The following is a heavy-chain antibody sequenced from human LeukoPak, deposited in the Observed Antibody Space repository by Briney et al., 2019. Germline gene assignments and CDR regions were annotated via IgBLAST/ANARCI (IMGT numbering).Heavy chain of an antibody. Sequence: GGSLRLSCVASEFTLRTYNMNWVRQAPGKGLEWDSSISSSSTYIFYADSVKGRFTISRDDAKNSLSLQMHSLRAEDTAVYYCARSYYYDSSGYYSSDVFDIWGQGTVVTVSS. D-gene: IGHD3-22*01. CDR2: ISSSSTYI. V-gene: IGHV3-21*01. CDR3: ARSYYYDSSGYYSSDVFDI. CDR1: EFTLRTYN. J-gene: IGHJ3*02.